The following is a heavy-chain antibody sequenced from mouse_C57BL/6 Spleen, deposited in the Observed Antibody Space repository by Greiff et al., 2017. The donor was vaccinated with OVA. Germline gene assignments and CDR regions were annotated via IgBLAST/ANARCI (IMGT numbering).Heavy chain of an antibody. V-gene: IGHV1-82*01. J-gene: IGHJ2*01. CDR3: ARSWDGRFDY. CDR2: IYPGDGDT. D-gene: IGHD4-1*01. CDR1: GYAFSSSW. Sequence: VQLQQSGPELVKPGASVKISCKASGYAFSSSWMNWVKQRPGQGLEWIGRIYPGDGDTNYNGKFKGKATLTADKSSSTAYMQLSSLTSEDSAVYFCARSWDGRFDYWGQGTTLTVSS.